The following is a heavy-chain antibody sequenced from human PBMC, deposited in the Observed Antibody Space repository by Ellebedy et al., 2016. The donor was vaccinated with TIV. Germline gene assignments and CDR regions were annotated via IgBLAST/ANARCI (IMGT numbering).Heavy chain of an antibody. V-gene: IGHV3-48*04. Sequence: PGGSLRLSCAASGFTFTNYSMNWVHQAPGKGLEWVSYISSSSDAIYYADSVKGRFTISRDNAKNTLYLQMNSLRPEDTAVYYCARDNRYGGSANIFDYWGQGTLVTVSS. CDR2: ISSSSDAI. J-gene: IGHJ4*02. D-gene: IGHD4-23*01. CDR1: GFTFTNYS. CDR3: ARDNRYGGSANIFDY.